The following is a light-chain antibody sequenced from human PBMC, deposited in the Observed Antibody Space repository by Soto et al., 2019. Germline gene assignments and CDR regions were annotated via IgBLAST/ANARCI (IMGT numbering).Light chain of an antibody. CDR3: QQYYTTPYT. Sequence: DIVMTQSPDSLAVSLGERATINCKSSRSVLYSSNNKNYLAWYQQKPGQPPKLLIYWASTRESGVPDRFSGSGSGTDFTLTISSLQAEDMAVYYCQQYYTTPYTFGQGTKLEMK. CDR2: WAS. V-gene: IGKV4-1*01. CDR1: RSVLYSSNNKNY. J-gene: IGKJ2*01.